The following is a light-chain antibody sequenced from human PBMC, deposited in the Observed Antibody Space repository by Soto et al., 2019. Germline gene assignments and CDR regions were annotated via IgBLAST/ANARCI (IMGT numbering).Light chain of an antibody. CDR1: QSISSW. Sequence: DIQMTQSPSTLSASVCDRVTITCLASQSISSWLAWYQQKPGKAPKLLIYDASSLESGVPSRFSGSGSGTDFTFTISSLQPEDIATYYCQQDDSHPLTFGGGSKVDIK. J-gene: IGKJ4*01. CDR2: DAS. V-gene: IGKV1-5*01. CDR3: QQDDSHPLT.